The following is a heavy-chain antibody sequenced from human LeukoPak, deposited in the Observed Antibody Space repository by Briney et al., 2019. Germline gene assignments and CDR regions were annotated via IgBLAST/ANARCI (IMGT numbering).Heavy chain of an antibody. CDR3: ARDLGYCTNGACHTRFDY. CDR1: GFTFSSYW. D-gene: IGHD2-8*01. CDR2: IKEDGSER. V-gene: IGHV3-7*03. J-gene: IGHJ4*02. Sequence: GGSLRLSCAASGFTFSSYWMSWVRQAPGKGLEWVANIKEDGSERQYVDSVKGRFSISRDNTKGSLFLQLNSLRAEDTAVYYCARDLGYCTNGACHTRFDYWGQGTLVTVSS.